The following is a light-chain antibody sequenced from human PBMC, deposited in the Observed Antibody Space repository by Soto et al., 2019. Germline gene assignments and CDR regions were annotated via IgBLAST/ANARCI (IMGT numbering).Light chain of an antibody. CDR2: DAS. CDR3: QQRANWPLS. J-gene: IGKJ4*01. Sequence: EIVLTQSPATLSLSPGEGVTLSCRASQSVNNLAWYQQKPGQAPRLLSYDASNRATGIPARFSGSGSGTDFTLTITYLEPEDFAVYYCQQRANWPLSFCGGTKVESK. V-gene: IGKV3-11*01. CDR1: QSVNN.